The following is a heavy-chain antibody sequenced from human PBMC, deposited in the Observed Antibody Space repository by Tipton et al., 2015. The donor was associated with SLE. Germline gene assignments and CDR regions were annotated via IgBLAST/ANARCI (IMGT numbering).Heavy chain of an antibody. CDR3: AKDDTTGSPDS. Sequence: SLRLSCAASGFTFRSYAMSWVRQAPGKGLEWVSGISSSGGSTYYADSVKGRFTISRDNSKNTLYLQINSLTPEDTAVYYCAKDDTTGSPDSWGQGTLVTVSS. D-gene: IGHD6-25*01. J-gene: IGHJ4*02. CDR2: ISSSGGST. CDR1: GFTFRSYA. V-gene: IGHV3-23*01.